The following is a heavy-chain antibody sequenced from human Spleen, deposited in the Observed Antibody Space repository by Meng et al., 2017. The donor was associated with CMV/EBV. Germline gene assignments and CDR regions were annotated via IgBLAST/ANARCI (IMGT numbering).Heavy chain of an antibody. D-gene: IGHD3-10*01. V-gene: IGHV3-30*03. CDR1: GFRFSGHG. CDR3: ARWGSNGSGNYDPWFMDV. Sequence: GESLKISCAASGFRFSGHGMHWVRQAPGKGLECVAFIAYDGSKSHYADSVKGRFTISRDNSKSILFLVMNSLRTEDTAVYYCARWGSNGSGNYDPWFMDVWGQGTTVTVSS. J-gene: IGHJ6*02. CDR2: IAYDGSKS.